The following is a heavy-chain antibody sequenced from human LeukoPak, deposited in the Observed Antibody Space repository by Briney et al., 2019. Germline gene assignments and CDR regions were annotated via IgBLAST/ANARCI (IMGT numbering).Heavy chain of an antibody. V-gene: IGHV4-4*07. J-gene: IGHJ4*02. Sequence: SETLSLTCTVSGGSISSYYWSWIRQPAGKGLEWIGRIYTSGSTNYNPSLKSRVTMSVDTSKNQFSLKLSSVTAADTAVYYCARDRLDPLPGYYFDYWGQGTLVTVSS. D-gene: IGHD6-25*01. CDR1: GGSISSYY. CDR2: IYTSGST. CDR3: ARDRLDPLPGYYFDY.